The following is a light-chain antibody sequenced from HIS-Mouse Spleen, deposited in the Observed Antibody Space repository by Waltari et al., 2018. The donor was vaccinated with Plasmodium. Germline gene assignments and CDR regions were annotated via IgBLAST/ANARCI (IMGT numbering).Light chain of an antibody. CDR1: QGIRND. CDR3: LQDYNYPYT. Sequence: AIQMTQSPSPLSASVGDSVTITCRASQGIRNDLGWYQQKPGKATKLLISAASSLQSGVPSRFSGSGSGTDFTLTISSLQPEDFATYYCLQDYNYPYTFGQGTKLEIK. CDR2: AAS. V-gene: IGKV1-6*01. J-gene: IGKJ2*01.